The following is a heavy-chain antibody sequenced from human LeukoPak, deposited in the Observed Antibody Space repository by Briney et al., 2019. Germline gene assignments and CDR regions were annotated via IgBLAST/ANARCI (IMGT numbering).Heavy chain of an antibody. CDR2: IWSDGSIK. D-gene: IGHD6-19*01. CDR3: AWGPIAVAGTPSIYQH. CDR1: GFTFSTYG. Sequence: GGSLRLSCAASGFTFSTYGMHWVRQAPGKGLEWVAVIWSDGSIKYYSDSVKGRFTISRDNSRNTLYLQMNSLRAEDTAVYYCAWGPIAVAGTPSIYQHWGQGTLVTVSS. J-gene: IGHJ1*01. V-gene: IGHV3-33*01.